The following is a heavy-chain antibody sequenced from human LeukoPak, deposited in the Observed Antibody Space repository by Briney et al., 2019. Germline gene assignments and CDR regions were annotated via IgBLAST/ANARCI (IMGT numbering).Heavy chain of an antibody. D-gene: IGHD2-15*01. CDR2: ISDSGST. J-gene: IGHJ3*02. CDR3: ASSYCSGGGCYGTFDI. V-gene: IGHV4-39*01. Sequence: SETLSLTCTVSGGSISSSSYYCGWIRQPPGKGLEWFGSISDSGSTYYYPSLKSRVTISVDTSKNQFSLNLSSVTAADTAVYYCASSYCSGGGCYGTFDIWGQGTMVTVSS. CDR1: GGSISSSSYY.